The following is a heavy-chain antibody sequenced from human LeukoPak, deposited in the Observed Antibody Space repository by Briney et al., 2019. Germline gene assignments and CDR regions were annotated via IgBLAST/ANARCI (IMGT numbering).Heavy chain of an antibody. CDR2: VNQDGSAK. D-gene: IGHD3-22*01. Sequence: GGSLRLSCAASEFTFSTYWMSWVRQAPGQGLEWVANVNQDGSAKYYVDSVKGRFTISRDNAKNSLNLQMSSLRAEDTAVYYCAREERAYYYDSSGYPDYWGQGALVTVSS. J-gene: IGHJ4*02. CDR1: EFTFSTYW. CDR3: AREERAYYYDSSGYPDY. V-gene: IGHV3-7*01.